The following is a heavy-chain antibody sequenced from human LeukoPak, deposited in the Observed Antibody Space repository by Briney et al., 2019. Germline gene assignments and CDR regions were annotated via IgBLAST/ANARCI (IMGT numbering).Heavy chain of an antibody. CDR2: ISAYNGNT. CDR3: ARDMGYPGSGYSYGLGGY. CDR1: GYTFTSYG. D-gene: IGHD5-18*01. Sequence: ASVKVSCKASGYTFTSYGISWVRQAPGQGLEWMGWISAYNGNTNYAQKLQGRVTMTTDTSTSTAYMELRSLRSDDTAVYYCARDMGYPGSGYSYGLGGYWGQGTLVTVSS. V-gene: IGHV1-18*01. J-gene: IGHJ4*02.